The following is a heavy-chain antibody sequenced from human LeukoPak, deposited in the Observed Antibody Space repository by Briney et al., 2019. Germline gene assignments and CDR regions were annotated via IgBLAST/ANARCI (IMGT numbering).Heavy chain of an antibody. CDR3: ARVYMGYCSSTSCYAVAFDI. CDR1: GFTFSSHP. CDR2: IYYSGST. J-gene: IGHJ3*02. Sequence: GSLRLSCAASGFTFSSHPMSWVRLAPGKGLEWIGYIYYSGSTNYNPSLKSRVTISVDTSKNQFSLKLSSVTAADTAVYYCARVYMGYCSSTSCYAVAFDIWGQGTMVTVSS. D-gene: IGHD2-2*01. V-gene: IGHV4-59*11.